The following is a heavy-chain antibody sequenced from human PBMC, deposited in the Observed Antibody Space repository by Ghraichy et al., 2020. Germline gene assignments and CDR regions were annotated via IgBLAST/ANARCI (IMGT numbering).Heavy chain of an antibody. D-gene: IGHD2-15*01. CDR3: AKFTPLC. V-gene: IGHV3-30*02. CDR1: GFTFSNYD. CDR2: IKNDGSKE. Sequence: GGSLRLSCTASGFTFSNYDMHWVRQAPGKGLEWVTFIKNDGSKENYADSVKGRFTISRDNSKNTLYLQMNSLRAEDTAVYYCAKFTPLCWGQGTLVTVSS. J-gene: IGHJ4*02.